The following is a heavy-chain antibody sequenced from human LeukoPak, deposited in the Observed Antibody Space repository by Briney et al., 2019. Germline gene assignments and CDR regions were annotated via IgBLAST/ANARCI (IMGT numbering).Heavy chain of an antibody. Sequence: PSETLSLTCTVSGGPISSSTYYWGWIRQPPGKGLEWIGSIYYSGRTYYNPSLKSRVTMSVDTSKNQFSLILNSVTAADTAVYYCARHTFSITIFGGAEDPDAFDIWGQGTMVTVSS. CDR2: IYYSGRT. CDR3: ARHTFSITIFGGAEDPDAFDI. V-gene: IGHV4-39*01. J-gene: IGHJ3*02. D-gene: IGHD3-3*01. CDR1: GGPISSSTYY.